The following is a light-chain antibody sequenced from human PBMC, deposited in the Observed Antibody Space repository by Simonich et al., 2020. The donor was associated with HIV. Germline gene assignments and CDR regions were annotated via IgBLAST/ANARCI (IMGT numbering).Light chain of an antibody. CDR2: AAS. J-gene: IGKJ2*01. CDR3: QQSYSTLMYT. CDR1: QGISNS. Sequence: DIQMTQSPSSLSASVGDRVTITCRASQGISNSLAWYQWKPGKAPKLLIYAASSLQSEVPSRFSGSGSGTDFTLTISSLQPDDFATYYCQQSYSTLMYTVGQGTKLEIK. V-gene: IGKV1-39*01.